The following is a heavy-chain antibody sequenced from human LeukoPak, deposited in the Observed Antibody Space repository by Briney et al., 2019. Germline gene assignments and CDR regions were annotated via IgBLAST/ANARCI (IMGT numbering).Heavy chain of an antibody. D-gene: IGHD5-18*01. CDR1: GGSISAYY. Sequence: PSETLSLTCSVSGGSISAYYWNWTRQPPEKGLEWIGYVHYTGRTTYNASLKSRVTISVDTSKNQFSLRLRSVTAADTAVYYCAGATSTAMGFRYFDYWGQGNLITVSS. CDR3: AGATSTAMGFRYFDY. CDR2: VHYTGRT. J-gene: IGHJ4*02. V-gene: IGHV4-59*01.